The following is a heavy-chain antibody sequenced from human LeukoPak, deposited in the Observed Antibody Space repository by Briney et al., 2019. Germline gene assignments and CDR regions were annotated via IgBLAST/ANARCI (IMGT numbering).Heavy chain of an antibody. J-gene: IGHJ5*02. CDR2: ISGSGGST. V-gene: IGHV3-23*01. Sequence: GGSLRLSCAASGFTFSSYAMSWVRQAPGKGLEWVSAISGSGGSTYYADSVKGRFTISRDNSKNTLYLQMNSLRAEDTAVYYCARQVVPVVRSGWFDPWGQGTLVTVSS. CDR1: GFTFSSYA. CDR3: ARQVVPVVRSGWFDP. D-gene: IGHD2-8*01.